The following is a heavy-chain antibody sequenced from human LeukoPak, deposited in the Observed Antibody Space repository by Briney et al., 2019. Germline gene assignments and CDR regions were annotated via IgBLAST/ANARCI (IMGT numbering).Heavy chain of an antibody. CDR1: VDSIIAYY. J-gene: IGHJ2*01. CDR2: IYYSGST. V-gene: IGHV4-59*01. CDR3: ARELYDILTGNYWYFDL. D-gene: IGHD3-9*01. Sequence: SETLSLTCTVSVDSIIAYYSSWIPEPPGKGLWSSWHIYYSGSTNYNPSLKSRVTIPVDTSKNQFSLKLSSVTAADTAVYYCARELYDILTGNYWYFDLWGRGTLVTVSS.